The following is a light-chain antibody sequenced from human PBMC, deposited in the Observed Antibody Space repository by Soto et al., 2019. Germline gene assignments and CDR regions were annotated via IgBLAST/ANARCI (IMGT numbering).Light chain of an antibody. Sequence: DMQMTQSPSSLSASVGDRVTITCRASQSISIYLNWYQQKPGKAPKLLIYAASTLQSGVPSRFSGSGSGTDFTLTINSLQPEDFATYYCQQSYSTHPWTFGQGTKVEIK. J-gene: IGKJ1*01. CDR2: AAS. CDR3: QQSYSTHPWT. V-gene: IGKV1-39*01. CDR1: QSISIY.